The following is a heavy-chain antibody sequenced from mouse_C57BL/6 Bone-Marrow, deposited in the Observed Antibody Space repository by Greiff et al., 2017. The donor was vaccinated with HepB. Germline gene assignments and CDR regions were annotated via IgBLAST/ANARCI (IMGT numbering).Heavy chain of an antibody. CDR1: GYTFTSYG. CDR2: IYPRSGNT. V-gene: IGHV1-81*01. Sequence: VQLQQSGAELARPGASVKLSCKASGYTFTSYGISWVKQRTGQGLEWIGEIYPRSGNTYYNEKFKGKATLTADKSSSTAYMELRSLTSEDSAVYFCARGPAWFDDWGQGTLVTVSA. J-gene: IGHJ3*01. CDR3: ARGPAWFDD.